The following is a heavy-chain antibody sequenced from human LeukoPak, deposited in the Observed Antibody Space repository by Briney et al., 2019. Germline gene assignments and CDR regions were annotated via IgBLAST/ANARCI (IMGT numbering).Heavy chain of an antibody. J-gene: IGHJ4*02. D-gene: IGHD4-23*01. V-gene: IGHV4-39*07. CDR3: VRSYGGNSGADY. Sequence: KPSETLSLTCTVSGGSISSSSYYWGWIRQPPGKGLEWIGEITHSGSTNYNPSLKSRVTISVDTSKNQFSLKLNSVTAADTAVYYCVRSYGGNSGADYWGQGTLVTVSA. CDR2: ITHSGST. CDR1: GGSISSSSYY.